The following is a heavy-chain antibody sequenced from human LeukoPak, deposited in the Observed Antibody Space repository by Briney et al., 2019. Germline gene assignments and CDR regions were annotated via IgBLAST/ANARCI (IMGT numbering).Heavy chain of an antibody. CDR3: VKEMRPGGADV. CDR1: GFTQIDYG. CDR2: IYWDSSRT. V-gene: IGHV3-9*01. Sequence: GGSLRLSCAASGFTQIDYGMHWVRQVPGKGLEWVSGIYWDSSRTGYADSVKGRFSISRDNAKNSLFLEMNSLRTEDTALYYCVKEMRPGGADVWGQGATVTVSS. D-gene: IGHD6-25*01. J-gene: IGHJ6*02.